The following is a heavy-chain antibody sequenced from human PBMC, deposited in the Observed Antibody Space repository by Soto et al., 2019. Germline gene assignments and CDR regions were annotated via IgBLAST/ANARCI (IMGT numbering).Heavy chain of an antibody. J-gene: IGHJ4*02. CDR1: GFSFRDYF. Sequence: PXESLRLSCAASGFSFRDYFMSGIRQAPGKGLEWVSYIGPYGNSIYYADSVKGRFTISRDDAKKSLYLHMNSLRAEDTAVYYCARDDYTYGVYWGQGSLVTVSS. CDR3: ARDDYTYGVY. D-gene: IGHD3-3*01. CDR2: IGPYGNSI. V-gene: IGHV3-11*01.